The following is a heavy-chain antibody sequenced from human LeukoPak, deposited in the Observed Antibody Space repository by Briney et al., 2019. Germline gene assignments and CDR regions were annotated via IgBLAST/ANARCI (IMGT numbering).Heavy chain of an antibody. CDR3: ANGIRLIHPFDY. J-gene: IGHJ4*02. D-gene: IGHD5-18*01. V-gene: IGHV3-23*01. Sequence: GGPLRLSCAASGFTFSSYAMSWVRQAPGKGLEWVSAISGSGGSTYYADSVKGRFTISRDNSKNTLYLQMNSLRAEDTAVYYCANGIRLIHPFDYWGQGTLVTVSS. CDR1: GFTFSSYA. CDR2: ISGSGGST.